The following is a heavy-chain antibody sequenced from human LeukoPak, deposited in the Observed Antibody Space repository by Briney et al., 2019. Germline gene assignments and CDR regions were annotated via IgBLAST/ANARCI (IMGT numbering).Heavy chain of an antibody. D-gene: IGHD3-9*01. CDR2: ISAYSGNT. Sequence: GSVKVSCKASGYTFTSYGISWVRQAPGQGLEWMGWISAYSGNTNYAQKLQGRVTMTTDTSTSTAYMELRSLRSDDTAVYYCARVGYDILTGYYKHNWFDPWGQGTLVTVSS. J-gene: IGHJ5*02. CDR1: GYTFTSYG. V-gene: IGHV1-18*01. CDR3: ARVGYDILTGYYKHNWFDP.